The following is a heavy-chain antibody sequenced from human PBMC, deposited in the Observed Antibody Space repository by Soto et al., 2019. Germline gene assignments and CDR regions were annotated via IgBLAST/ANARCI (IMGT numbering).Heavy chain of an antibody. CDR2: TYYRSKWYN. CDR1: GDSVSSNIVA. CDR3: ARDRCTNGVCCNWFDP. J-gene: IGHJ5*02. Sequence: QVQLQQSGPGLVKPSQTLSLTCASSGDSVSSNIVACNWIRQSPSRGLDWLGRTYYRSKWYNDYAVFVKSRITINPGTSKNQFAMQLNSVTTEDTAVYYCARDRCTNGVCCNWFDPWGQRTLVTVSS. V-gene: IGHV6-1*01. D-gene: IGHD2-8*01.